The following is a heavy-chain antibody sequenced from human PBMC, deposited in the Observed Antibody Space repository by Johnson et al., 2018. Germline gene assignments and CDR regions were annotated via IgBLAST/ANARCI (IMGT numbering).Heavy chain of an antibody. CDR1: GFTFSRHG. D-gene: IGHD3-16*01. CDR2: IVYDGSKT. CDR3: AKELRQEAYSFDY. J-gene: IGHJ4*02. Sequence: VQLLESGGGVVQPGRSLRVSCAASGFTFSRHGMHWVRQAPGKGLEWVAFIVYDGSKTYYADSVKGRFTISRDNSKNSLYLQMNTLRGEDTAGYYWAKELRQEAYSFDYWGQGTPVTVSS. V-gene: IGHV3-30*18.